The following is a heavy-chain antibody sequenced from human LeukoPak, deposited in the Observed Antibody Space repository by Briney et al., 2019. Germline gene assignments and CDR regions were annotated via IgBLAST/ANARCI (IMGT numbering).Heavy chain of an antibody. J-gene: IGHJ4*02. CDR3: ARDRGSGALDN. Sequence: GGSLRLSCVASGFTFGSAALTWVRQAPGKGLEWVSGISGSDGGTYYADSVKGRFTISRDNSKNTLYLQMNSLGVEDTAIYYCARDRGSGALDNWGQGTLVTVSS. CDR2: ISGSDGGT. CDR1: GFTFGSAA. D-gene: IGHD2-8*02. V-gene: IGHV3-23*01.